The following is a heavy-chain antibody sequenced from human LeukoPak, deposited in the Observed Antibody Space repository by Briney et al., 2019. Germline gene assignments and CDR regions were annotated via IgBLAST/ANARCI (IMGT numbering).Heavy chain of an antibody. CDR2: MNPNSGNT. D-gene: IGHD5-12*01. Sequence: GASVKVSCKASGYTFTSYDINWVRQATGQGLEWMGWMNPNSGNTGYAQKFQGRVTMTRNTSISTAYMELSSLRSDDTAVYYCARPSLTYSGYDLGYWGQGTLVTVSS. J-gene: IGHJ4*02. CDR1: GYTFTSYD. CDR3: ARPSLTYSGYDLGY. V-gene: IGHV1-8*01.